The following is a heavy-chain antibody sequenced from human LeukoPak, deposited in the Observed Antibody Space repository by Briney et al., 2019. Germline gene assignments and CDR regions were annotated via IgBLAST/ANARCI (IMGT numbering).Heavy chain of an antibody. CDR2: INHSGTT. CDR3: ARARPHCIRYCSSTSCYRSRTDYYYMDG. CDR1: AGSFSGNY. J-gene: IGHJ6*03. Sequence: SETLSLTCAVYAGSFSGNYWSWNRQPPGKGLEWIGEINHSGTTNYNTSLKSRVNISVDTSKNQFSLKLSSVTAADTAVYYCARARPHCIRYCSSTSCYRSRTDYYYMDGWGKGTTVTASS. V-gene: IGHV4-34*01. D-gene: IGHD2-2*02.